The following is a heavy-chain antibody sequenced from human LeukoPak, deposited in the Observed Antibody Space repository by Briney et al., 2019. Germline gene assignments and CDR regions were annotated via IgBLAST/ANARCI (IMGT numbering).Heavy chain of an antibody. Sequence: SETLSLTCTVSGGSISSGDYYWSWIRQPPGKGLEWIGYIYYSGSTYYNPSLKSRVTISVDTSKNQFSLKLSSVTAADTAVYYCARAGREPLYYYMDVWGKGTTVTVSS. CDR1: GGSISSGDYY. CDR3: ARAGREPLYYYMDV. CDR2: IYYSGST. D-gene: IGHD1-14*01. V-gene: IGHV4-30-4*08. J-gene: IGHJ6*03.